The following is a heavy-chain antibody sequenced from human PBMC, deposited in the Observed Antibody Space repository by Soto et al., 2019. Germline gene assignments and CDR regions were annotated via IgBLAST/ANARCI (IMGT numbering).Heavy chain of an antibody. CDR3: AKSPGRYYSDALNAFHI. V-gene: IGHV3-30*18. Sequence: QVQLVESGGGVVQPGRSLRLSCAASGFIFSSYGMHWVRQAPGRGPEWVTVISYDGTNKYYADSVKGRFTISRDNSKNTLYLQLNSLRAEDTAMYYCAKSPGRYYSDALNAFHIWGQGTMVTVSS. CDR2: ISYDGTNK. D-gene: IGHD3-22*01. CDR1: GFIFSSYG. J-gene: IGHJ3*02.